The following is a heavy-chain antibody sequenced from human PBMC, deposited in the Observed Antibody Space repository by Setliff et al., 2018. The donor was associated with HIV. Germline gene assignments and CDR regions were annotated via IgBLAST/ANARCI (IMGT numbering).Heavy chain of an antibody. V-gene: IGHV1-69*10. D-gene: IGHD3-16*01. J-gene: IGHJ3*02. CDR3: ARSLILGGAFDS. Sequence: GASVKVSCKASGGTFSSYAISWVRQAPGQGLEWMGGIIPILGIANYAQKFQGRVTITADKSTSTAYMELSSLRSEDTAVYYCARSLILGGAFDSWGQETMVTVSS. CDR1: GGTFSSYA. CDR2: IIPILGIA.